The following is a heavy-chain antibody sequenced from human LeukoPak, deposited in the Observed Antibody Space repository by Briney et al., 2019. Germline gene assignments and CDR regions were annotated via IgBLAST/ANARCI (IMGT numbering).Heavy chain of an antibody. D-gene: IGHD4-17*01. V-gene: IGHV1-18*01. CDR3: ARAPYGDFPPNYFDY. Sequence: VASVKVSCKASGYTFTSYGISWVRQAPGQGLEWMGWISAYNGNTNYAQKLQGRVTMTTDTSTSTAYMELSSLRSEGTAVYYCARAPYGDFPPNYFDYWGQGTLVTVSS. J-gene: IGHJ4*02. CDR2: ISAYNGNT. CDR1: GYTFTSYG.